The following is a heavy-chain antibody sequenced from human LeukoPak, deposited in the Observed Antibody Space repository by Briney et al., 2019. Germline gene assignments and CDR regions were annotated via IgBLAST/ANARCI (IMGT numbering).Heavy chain of an antibody. D-gene: IGHD6-6*01. Sequence: SETLSLTCTVSGGSISSYYWSWVRQPPGKGLEWIWSIYTSGSTNYNPSLTSRVTISVDTSKNQSSLKLSSVTAADTAVYYCASSEARRYYYYMDVWGKGTTVTVSS. CDR3: ASSEARRYYYYMDV. V-gene: IGHV4-4*09. CDR2: IYTSGST. J-gene: IGHJ6*03. CDR1: GGSISSYY.